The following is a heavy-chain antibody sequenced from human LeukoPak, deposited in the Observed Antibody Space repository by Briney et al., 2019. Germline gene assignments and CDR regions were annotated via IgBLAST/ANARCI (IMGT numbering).Heavy chain of an antibody. J-gene: IGHJ4*02. CDR2: IYYSGSS. Sequence: RSSQTLSLTCTVSGGSISSGDYYWSWTRQPPGKGLEWIGYIYYSGSSYYIPSLKSRVTMSVDTSKNQFSLRLSSVTAVDTAVYYCARQIYGDLYYFDYWGQGTLVTVSS. V-gene: IGHV4-30-4*01. D-gene: IGHD4-17*01. CDR1: GGSISSGDYY. CDR3: ARQIYGDLYYFDY.